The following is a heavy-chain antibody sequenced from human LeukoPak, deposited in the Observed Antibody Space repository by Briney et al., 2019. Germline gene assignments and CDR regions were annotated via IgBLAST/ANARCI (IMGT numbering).Heavy chain of an antibody. Sequence: ASVKVSCKASGYTFTSYGISWVRQAPGQGLEWMGWISAYNGNTNYAQKLQGRVTMTTDTSTSTAYMELRSLRSDDTAVYYCAREDAADDGYNSLGIDYWGQGTLVTVSS. D-gene: IGHD5-24*01. CDR2: ISAYNGNT. V-gene: IGHV1-18*01. CDR3: AREDAADDGYNSLGIDY. CDR1: GYTFTSYG. J-gene: IGHJ4*02.